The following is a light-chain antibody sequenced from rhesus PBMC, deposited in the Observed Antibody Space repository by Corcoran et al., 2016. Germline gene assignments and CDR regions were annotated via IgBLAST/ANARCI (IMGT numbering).Light chain of an antibody. Sequence: DIQMTQSPSSLSASVGDRVTISCRASQDISNWMAWYQQKLGKAPKFLIYMASNLEPGVPSRFSGSGAGTVFILTISSLQPEDIATFYCQQHDNSPWTFGQGTKVEIQ. J-gene: IGKJ1*01. CDR1: QDISNW. CDR3: QQHDNSPWT. CDR2: MAS. V-gene: IGKV1-69*01.